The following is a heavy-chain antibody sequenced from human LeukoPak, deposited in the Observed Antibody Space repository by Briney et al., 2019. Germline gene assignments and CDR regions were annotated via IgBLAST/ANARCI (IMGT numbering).Heavy chain of an antibody. CDR3: AKGMAAYYYASGNIDY. D-gene: IGHD3-10*01. CDR2: ISWDGGST. J-gene: IGHJ4*02. CDR1: GFTFDDYA. Sequence: GGSLRLSCAASGFTFDDYAMHWVRQAPGKGLEWVSLISWDGGSTYYADSVKGRFTISRDNSKNSLYLQMNSLRAEDTALYYCAKGMAAYYYASGNIDYWGQGTLVTVSS. V-gene: IGHV3-43D*03.